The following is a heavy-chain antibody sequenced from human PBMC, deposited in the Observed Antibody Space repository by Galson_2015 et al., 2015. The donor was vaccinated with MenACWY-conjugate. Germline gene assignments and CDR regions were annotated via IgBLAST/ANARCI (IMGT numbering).Heavy chain of an antibody. CDR2: IYYSGST. Sequence: ETLSLTCTVSDGSISSSSYYWGWIRQPPGKGLEWIGSIYYSGSTYYNPSLKSRVTISVDTSKNQFSLKLSSVTAADTAVYYCARVERVQLVTDYWGQGTLVTVSS. J-gene: IGHJ4*02. D-gene: IGHD6-6*01. V-gene: IGHV4-39*07. CDR1: DGSISSSSYY. CDR3: ARVERVQLVTDY.